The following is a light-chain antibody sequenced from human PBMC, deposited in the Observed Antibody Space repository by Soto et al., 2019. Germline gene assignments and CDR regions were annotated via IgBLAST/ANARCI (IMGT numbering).Light chain of an antibody. J-gene: IGKJ1*01. Sequence: EIVMTQSPATLSVSPGERATLSCRASQSVSSNLAWYQQKPGQAPRRLIYGASTRATGIPARFSGSGSGTEFTLTISSLKSEDFAVYYCQQYNNWPPWTFGQRTKV. V-gene: IGKV3-15*01. CDR3: QQYNNWPPWT. CDR1: QSVSSN. CDR2: GAS.